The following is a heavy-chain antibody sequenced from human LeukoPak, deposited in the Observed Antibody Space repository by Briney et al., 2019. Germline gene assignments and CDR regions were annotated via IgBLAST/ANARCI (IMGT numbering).Heavy chain of an antibody. V-gene: IGHV1-69*05. CDR2: IIPIFGTA. D-gene: IGHD6-6*01. J-gene: IGHJ4*02. CDR3: ARDGGEYSSSAFDY. Sequence: SVKVSCKASGGTFSSYAISLVRQAPGPGLEWMGGIIPIFGTANYAQKFQGRVTITTDESTSTAYMELSSLRSEDTAVYYCARDGGEYSSSAFDYWGQGTLVTVSS. CDR1: GGTFSSYA.